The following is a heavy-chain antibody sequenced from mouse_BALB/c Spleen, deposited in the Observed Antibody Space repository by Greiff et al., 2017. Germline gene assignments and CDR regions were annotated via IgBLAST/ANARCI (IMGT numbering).Heavy chain of an antibody. CDR1: GFTFSDYG. V-gene: IGHV5-15*02. D-gene: IGHD2-14*01. Sequence: EVQRVESGGGLVQPGGSRKLSCAASGFTFSDYGMAWVRQAPGKGPEWVAFISNLAYSIYYADTVTGRFTISRENAKNTLYLEMSSLRSEDTAMYYCARGDYRYDGDAMDYWGQGTSVTVSS. J-gene: IGHJ4*01. CDR2: ISNLAYSI. CDR3: ARGDYRYDGDAMDY.